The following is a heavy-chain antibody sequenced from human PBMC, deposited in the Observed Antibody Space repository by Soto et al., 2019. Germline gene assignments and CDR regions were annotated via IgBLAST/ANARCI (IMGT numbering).Heavy chain of an antibody. D-gene: IGHD3-10*01. V-gene: IGHV3-66*01. CDR1: GFTVSSNY. CDR3: ARDGPITFHYYYGSGSRYNYFDY. CDR2: IYSGGST. Sequence: GGSLRLSCAASGFTVSSNYMSWVRQAPGKGLEWVSVIYSGGSTYYADSVKGRFTISRDNSKNTLYLQMNSLRAEDTAVYYCARDGPITFHYYYGSGSRYNYFDYWGQGTLVTVSS. J-gene: IGHJ4*02.